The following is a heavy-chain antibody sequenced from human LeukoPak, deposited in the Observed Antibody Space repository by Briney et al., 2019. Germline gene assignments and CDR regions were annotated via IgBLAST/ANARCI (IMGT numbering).Heavy chain of an antibody. V-gene: IGHV4-61*08. CDR3: ARVPCTNGACDFYFDY. CDR1: GGSISGYY. CDR2: LYHTGIT. D-gene: IGHD2-8*01. Sequence: PSEILSLTCTVSGVSGGSISGYYWSWIRQPPGKGLEWIGSLYHTGITSFNPSLKSRVIMSVDTSKQQFSLRLTSVTAADTAVYYCARVPCTNGACDFYFDYWGQGTLVPVSS. J-gene: IGHJ4*02.